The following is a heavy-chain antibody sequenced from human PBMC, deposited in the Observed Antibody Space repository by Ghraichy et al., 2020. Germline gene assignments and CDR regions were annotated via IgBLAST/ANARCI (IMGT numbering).Heavy chain of an antibody. D-gene: IGHD2-2*01. J-gene: IGHJ5*02. CDR3: SRGIGGQYCSSTSCRRKFDP. CDR2: INHSGST. V-gene: IGHV4-34*01. Sequence: IGEINHSGSTNYNPSLQSRVTISVDTSKNQFSLKLSSVTAADTAVYYCSRGIGGQYCSSTSCRRKFDPLG.